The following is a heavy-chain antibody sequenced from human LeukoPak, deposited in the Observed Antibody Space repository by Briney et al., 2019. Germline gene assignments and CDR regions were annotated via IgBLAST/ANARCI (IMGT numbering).Heavy chain of an antibody. J-gene: IGHJ4*02. CDR3: ARFGGPGYGPELSDDY. CDR1: GGTFSSYA. Sequence: LRASVKVSCKASGGTFSSYAISWVRQAPGQGLEWMGGIIPIFGTANYAQKFQGRVTITADESTSTAYMELSSLRSEDTAVYYCARFGGPGYGPELSDDYWGQGALVTVSS. D-gene: IGHD3-16*01. CDR2: IIPIFGTA. V-gene: IGHV1-69*13.